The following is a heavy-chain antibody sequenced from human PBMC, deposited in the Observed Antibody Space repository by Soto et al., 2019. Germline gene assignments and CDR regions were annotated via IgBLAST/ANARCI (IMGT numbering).Heavy chain of an antibody. CDR3: AKDQGQNYDFWSGWYPYYYYGMDA. J-gene: IGHJ6*02. V-gene: IGHV3-23*01. Sequence: PGGSLRLSCAASGFTFSSYAMSWVRQAPGKGLEWVSAISGSGGSTYYADSVKGRFTISRDNSKNTLYLQMNSLRAEDKAVYYCAKDQGQNYDFWSGWYPYYYYGMDAWGQGSTVTVSS. CDR2: ISGSGGST. D-gene: IGHD3-3*01. CDR1: GFTFSSYA.